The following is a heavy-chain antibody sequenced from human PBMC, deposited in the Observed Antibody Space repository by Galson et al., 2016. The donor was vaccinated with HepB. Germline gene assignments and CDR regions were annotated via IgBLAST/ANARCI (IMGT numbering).Heavy chain of an antibody. J-gene: IGHJ4*02. V-gene: IGHV6-1*01. CDR1: GDSVSNNNAG. CDR2: TFYRSDWPN. D-gene: IGHD3-3*01. CDR3: ARSHLLGRDFGW. Sequence: CAISGDSVSNNNAGWYWIRQSPSRGLECLGRTFYRSDWPNDYAESVKSRITINPDTSKNEFSLHLSSVTPEDTGVYYCARSHLLGRDFGWWGPGTPVTVSS.